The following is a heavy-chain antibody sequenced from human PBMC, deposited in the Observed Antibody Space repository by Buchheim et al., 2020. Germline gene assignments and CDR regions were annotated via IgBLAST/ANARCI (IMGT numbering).Heavy chain of an antibody. J-gene: IGHJ4*02. CDR3: ARHDHSGSYYFDY. D-gene: IGHD1-26*01. Sequence: QVQLQESGPGLVKPSGTLSLTCAISGGSISTINWWSWVRQPPGKGLEWIGEIYHSGSTNYNPSLKSRVTMSVDKSRTQFSLNLSSVTAADTAVYYCARHDHSGSYYFDYWGQGTL. CDR2: IYHSGST. V-gene: IGHV4-4*02. CDR1: GGSISTINW.